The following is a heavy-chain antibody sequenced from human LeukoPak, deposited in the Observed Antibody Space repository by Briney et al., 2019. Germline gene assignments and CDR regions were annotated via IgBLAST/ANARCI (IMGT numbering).Heavy chain of an antibody. CDR3: ASSMTTVTTYYFDY. CDR1: GGSFSGYY. D-gene: IGHD4-17*01. J-gene: IGHJ4*02. Sequence: SETLSLTCAVYGGSFSGYYWSWIRQPPGKGLERIGEINHSGSTNYNPSLKSRVTISVDTSKNQFSLKLSSVTAADTAVYYCASSMTTVTTYYFDYWGQGTLVTVSS. CDR2: INHSGST. V-gene: IGHV4-34*01.